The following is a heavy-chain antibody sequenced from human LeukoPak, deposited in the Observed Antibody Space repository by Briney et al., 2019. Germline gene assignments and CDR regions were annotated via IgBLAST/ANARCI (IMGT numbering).Heavy chain of an antibody. Sequence: PGGSLRLSCAASGFIFSNYAMSWVRQAPGKGLEWVSGINNSGDRRFYADPVKGRFTISRDNSKNTLYLQMNSLRAEDTAVYYCARGWYNFDYWGQGTRVTVSS. J-gene: IGHJ4*02. CDR2: INNSGDRR. CDR1: GFIFSNYA. V-gene: IGHV3-23*01. D-gene: IGHD6-19*01. CDR3: ARGWYNFDY.